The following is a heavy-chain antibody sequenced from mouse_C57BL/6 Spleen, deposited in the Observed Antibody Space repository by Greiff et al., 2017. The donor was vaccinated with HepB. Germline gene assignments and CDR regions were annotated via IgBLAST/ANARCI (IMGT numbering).Heavy chain of an antibody. CDR1: GYTFTSYW. V-gene: IGHV1-69*01. CDR2: IDPSDSYT. Sequence: QVHVKQPGAELVMPGASVKLSCKASGYTFTSYWMHWVKQRPGQGLEWIGEIDPSDSYTNYNQKFKGKSTLTVDKSSSTAYMQLSSLTSEDSAVYYCARGGSEYFDYWGQGTTLTVSS. J-gene: IGHJ2*01. CDR3: ARGGSEYFDY.